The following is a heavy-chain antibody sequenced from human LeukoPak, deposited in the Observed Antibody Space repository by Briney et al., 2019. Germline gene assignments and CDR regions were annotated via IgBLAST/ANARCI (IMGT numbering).Heavy chain of an antibody. Sequence: GMSLRLSCAASGFTFSTYAMHWVRQAPGKGLEWVAVISKDGINKYYGGSVKGRFTISRDNSKNTLYLQMNSLSAENTAFYFCARELKGSNWHSADNWGQGSLVTVSS. CDR1: GFTFSTYA. D-gene: IGHD6-13*01. CDR2: ISKDGINK. V-gene: IGHV3-30*04. J-gene: IGHJ4*02. CDR3: ARELKGSNWHSADN.